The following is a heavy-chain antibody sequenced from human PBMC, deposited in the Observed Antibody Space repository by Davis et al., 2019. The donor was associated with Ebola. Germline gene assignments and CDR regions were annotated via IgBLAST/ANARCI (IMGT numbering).Heavy chain of an antibody. V-gene: IGHV6-1*01. Sequence: HSQTLSLTCAISGDSVSGSSGAWNWIRQPPSRGLEWLGRTYYSSKWYNESALSVKSRITISADTAKNQLSLHLNSVTPEDTAVYYCARGWLRSAFDQWGQGTLVTVSS. D-gene: IGHD5-12*01. CDR1: GDSVSGSSGA. J-gene: IGHJ4*02. CDR2: TYYSSKWYN. CDR3: ARGWLRSAFDQ.